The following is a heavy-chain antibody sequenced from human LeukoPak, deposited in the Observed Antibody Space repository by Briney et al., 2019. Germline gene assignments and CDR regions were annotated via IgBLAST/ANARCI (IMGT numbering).Heavy chain of an antibody. D-gene: IGHD6-19*01. CDR1: GFTFHNYA. J-gene: IGHJ4*02. CDR2: ISGGGGTT. V-gene: IGHV3-23*01. Sequence: PGGSLRLSCAASGFTFHNYAMSWVRQAPGKGLEWVSGISGGGGTTYYADSVKGRFTISSDNSKNTLYLQMNSLGAEDTAVYYCAKAKEQWLVPSFDYWGQGTLVTVSS. CDR3: AKAKEQWLVPSFDY.